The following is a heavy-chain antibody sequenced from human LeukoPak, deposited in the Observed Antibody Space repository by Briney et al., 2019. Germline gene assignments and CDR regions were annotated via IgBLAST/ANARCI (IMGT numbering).Heavy chain of an antibody. CDR3: TRHEEEDGYNAKTIDY. CDR1: GGSISRSNNY. V-gene: IGHV4-39*01. CDR2: IHYSGTT. D-gene: IGHD5-24*01. J-gene: IGHJ4*02. Sequence: AETLSLTCTVSGGSISRSNNYWGWVRQPPGKGLECIGSIHYSGTTYYNPSLKSRVTISVDTSKNQFSLKLSSMTAADTAVYYCTRHEEEDGYNAKTIDYWGQGTLVTVPS.